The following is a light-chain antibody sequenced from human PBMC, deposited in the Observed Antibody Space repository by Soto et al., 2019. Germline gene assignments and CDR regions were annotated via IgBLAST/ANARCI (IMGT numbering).Light chain of an antibody. CDR3: SSYTSSGIYV. CDR1: SSDVGGYNH. J-gene: IGLJ1*01. Sequence: QSVLTQPASVSGSPGQSITISCTGTSSDVGGYNHVSWYQQHPGKAPKLIIYEVRNRPSGVSNRLSGSKSGNTASLTISGLQSEDEADYYCSSYTSSGIYVFGTGTKVTVL. CDR2: EVR. V-gene: IGLV2-14*01.